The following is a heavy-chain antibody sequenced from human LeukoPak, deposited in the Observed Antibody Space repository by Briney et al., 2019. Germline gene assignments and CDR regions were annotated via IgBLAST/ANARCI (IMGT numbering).Heavy chain of an antibody. D-gene: IGHD3-22*01. V-gene: IGHV3-23*01. CDR3: AKDFRTYYYDSSGFTNFDY. J-gene: IGHJ4*02. CDR2: ISGSGGST. Sequence: PGGSLRLSCSVSAFTFNTFDNFAMNWVRQAPGKGLEWVSAISGSGGSTYYADSVKGRFTISRDNSKNTLYLQMNSLRAEDTAVYYCAKDFRTYYYDSSGFTNFDYWGQGTLVTVSS. CDR1: AFTFNTFDNFA.